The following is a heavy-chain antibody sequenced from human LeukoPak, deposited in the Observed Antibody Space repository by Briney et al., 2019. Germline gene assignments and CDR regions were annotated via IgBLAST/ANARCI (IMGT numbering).Heavy chain of an antibody. CDR2: INHSGST. J-gene: IGHJ6*03. V-gene: IGHV4-34*01. CDR3: ARVKDPGGYYYYYYMDI. D-gene: IGHD3-16*01. CDR1: GFSFSSYR. Sequence: GSLRLSCAASGFSFSSYRMNWVRQPPGKGLEWIGEINHSGSTNYNPSLKSRVTISVDTSKNQFSLKVSSVTAADTAVYYCARVKDPGGYYYYYYMDIWGKGNTVTVSS.